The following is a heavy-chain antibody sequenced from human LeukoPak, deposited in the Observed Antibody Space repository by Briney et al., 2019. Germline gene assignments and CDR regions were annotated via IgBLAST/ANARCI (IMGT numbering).Heavy chain of an antibody. CDR3: AREGERSGYQPFDY. Sequence: GASVKVSCKPSGYNFIGYYIHWVRQAPGQGLEWMGRINPNNGGTNYAQRFQGRVTMTRDTSISTAYMDLSSLGSDDTAVYYCAREGERSGYQPFDYWGQGTLVTVSS. J-gene: IGHJ4*02. CDR2: INPNNGGT. D-gene: IGHD3-22*01. V-gene: IGHV1-2*06. CDR1: GYNFIGYY.